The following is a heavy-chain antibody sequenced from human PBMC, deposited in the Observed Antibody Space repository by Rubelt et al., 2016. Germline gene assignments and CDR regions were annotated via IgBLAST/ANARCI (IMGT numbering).Heavy chain of an antibody. J-gene: IGHJ5*02. V-gene: IGHV1-69*01. CDR2: IIPIFGTA. D-gene: IGHD6-13*01. CDR1: GGTFSSYA. Sequence: QVQLVQSGAEVKKPGSSVKVSCKASGGTFSSYAISWVRQAPGQGLEWMGGIIPIFGTANYAKKFRGRVTITADESTSAAYMELSSLRSEDTAVYYCAREQQLVGGWFDPWGQGTLVTVSS. CDR3: AREQQLVGGWFDP.